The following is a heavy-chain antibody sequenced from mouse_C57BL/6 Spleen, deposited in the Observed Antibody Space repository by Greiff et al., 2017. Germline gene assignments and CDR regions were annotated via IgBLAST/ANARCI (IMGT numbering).Heavy chain of an antibody. Sequence: QVQLQQPGAELVMPGASVKLSCKASGYTFTSYWMHWVKQRPGQGLEWIGEIDPSDSYTNYNQKFKGKSTLTVDKSSSTAYMQLSSLTSEDSAVYYCARTLPELDDLDYWGQGTTLTVSS. CDR2: IDPSDSYT. CDR1: GYTFTSYW. D-gene: IGHD4-1*01. CDR3: ARTLPELDDLDY. V-gene: IGHV1-69*01. J-gene: IGHJ2*01.